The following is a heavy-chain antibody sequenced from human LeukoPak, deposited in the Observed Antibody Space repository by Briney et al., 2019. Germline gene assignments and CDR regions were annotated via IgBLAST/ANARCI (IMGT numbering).Heavy chain of an antibody. J-gene: IGHJ5*02. D-gene: IGHD3-10*01. CDR2: INHSGST. CDR3: ARHGRLLLWFGNNWFDP. CDR1: GGSISSSSYY. Sequence: SETLSLTCTVSGGSISSSSYYWGWIRQPPGKGLEWIGEINHSGSTNYNPSLKSRVTISVDTSKNQFSLKLSSVTAADTAVYYCARHGRLLLWFGNNWFDPWGQGTLVTVSS. V-gene: IGHV4-39*01.